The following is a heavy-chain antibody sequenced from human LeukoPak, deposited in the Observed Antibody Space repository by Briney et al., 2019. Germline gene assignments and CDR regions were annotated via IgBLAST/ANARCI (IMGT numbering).Heavy chain of an antibody. Sequence: ESVPTLVKPTQPLTLTCTFSGFSLSTSGVGVGWIRQPPAKALAVLALLYWDDDKRYSPSLKSRLTITKDTSKNQVVLTMTNMDPVDTATYYCAHSTYYYDILTGYYYYFDYWGQGTLVTVSS. J-gene: IGHJ4*02. CDR1: GFSLSTSGVG. CDR2: LYWDDDK. V-gene: IGHV2-5*02. CDR3: AHSTYYYDILTGYYYYFDY. D-gene: IGHD3-9*01.